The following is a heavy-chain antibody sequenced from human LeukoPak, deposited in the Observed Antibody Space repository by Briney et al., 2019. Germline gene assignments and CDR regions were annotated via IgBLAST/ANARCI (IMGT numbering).Heavy chain of an antibody. D-gene: IGHD2-2*01. CDR3: ANTEYQRLGTDY. CDR2: ISSSSSSYI. V-gene: IGHV3-21*01. CDR1: GFTFGSYS. Sequence: GGSLRLSCAASGFTFGSYSMNWVRQAPGKGLEWVSSISSSSSSYIYYADSVKGRFTISRDNAKNSLYLQMNSLRTEDTAVYYCANTEYQRLGTDYWGQGTLVTVSS. J-gene: IGHJ4*02.